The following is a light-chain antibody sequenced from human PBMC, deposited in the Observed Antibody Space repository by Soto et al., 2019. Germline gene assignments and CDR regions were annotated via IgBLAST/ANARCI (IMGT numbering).Light chain of an antibody. CDR3: SLYVGSSTFVV. CDR1: SSDVGSYNL. J-gene: IGLJ2*01. V-gene: IGLV2-23*02. Sequence: QSVLTQPASVSGSPGQSITISCTGTSSDVGSYNLVSWYQQHPGKAPKLIIYEDSKRPSGVSNRFSGSKSGNTASLTISGLQAEYEAAYFFSLYVGSSTFVVFGGGTKVTVL. CDR2: EDS.